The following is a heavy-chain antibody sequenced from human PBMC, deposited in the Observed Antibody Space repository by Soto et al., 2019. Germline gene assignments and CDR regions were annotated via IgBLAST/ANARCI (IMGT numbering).Heavy chain of an antibody. CDR3: ARRKVTMVRGVIKYYYGMDV. Sequence: SETLSLTCTVSGGSISSSSYYWGWIRQPPGKGLEWIGSIYYSGSTYYNPSLKSRVTISVDTSKNQFSLKLSSVTAADTAVYYCARRKVTMVRGVIKYYYGMDVWGQGTTVT. CDR1: GGSISSSSYY. D-gene: IGHD3-10*01. CDR2: IYYSGST. V-gene: IGHV4-39*01. J-gene: IGHJ6*02.